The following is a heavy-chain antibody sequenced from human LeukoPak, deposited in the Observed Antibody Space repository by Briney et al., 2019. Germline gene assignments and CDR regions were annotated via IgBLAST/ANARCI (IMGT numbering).Heavy chain of an antibody. J-gene: IGHJ4*02. V-gene: IGHV4-59*01. CDR2: IYYSGRT. CDR1: GGSISSYY. Sequence: SETLSLTCTVSGGSISSYYWSWIRQPPGKGLEWIGYIYYSGRTDYNPSLKSRVTISVDTSRNQFSLKLNSVTAADTAVYFCARWYCSRGTCYYLDYWGQGTLVTVSS. CDR3: ARWYCSRGTCYYLDY. D-gene: IGHD2-2*01.